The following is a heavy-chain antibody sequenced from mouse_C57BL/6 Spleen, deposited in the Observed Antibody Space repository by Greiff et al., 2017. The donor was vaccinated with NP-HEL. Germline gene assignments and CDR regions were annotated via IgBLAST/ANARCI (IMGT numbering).Heavy chain of an antibody. CDR3: DRGVTTVVDPYWYFDV. J-gene: IGHJ1*03. CDR2: IYPGSGST. V-gene: IGHV1-55*01. CDR1: GYTFTSYW. Sequence: QVQLQQPGAELVKPGASVKMSCKASGYTFTSYWITWVKQRPGQGLEWIGDIYPGSGSTNYNEKFKSKATLTVDTSFSTAYMQLSSLTSEVSAVYSGDRGVTTVVDPYWYFDVWGTGTTVTVSS. D-gene: IGHD1-1*01.